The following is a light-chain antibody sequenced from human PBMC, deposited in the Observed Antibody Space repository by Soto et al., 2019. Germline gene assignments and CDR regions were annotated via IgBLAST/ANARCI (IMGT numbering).Light chain of an antibody. CDR1: TSNIGENY. V-gene: IGLV1-51*01. Sequence: QSVLTQPPSVSAAPGQKVTISCSGSTSNIGENYVSWYQQVPGTAPKLLIYDDNQRPSRIPDRFAGSKSGTSATLDITGLQTADEADYYCGTWDNSLSVVLFGGGTKLTVL. J-gene: IGLJ2*01. CDR3: GTWDNSLSVVL. CDR2: DDN.